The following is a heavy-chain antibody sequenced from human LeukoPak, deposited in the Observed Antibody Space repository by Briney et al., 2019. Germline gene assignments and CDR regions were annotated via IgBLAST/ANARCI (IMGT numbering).Heavy chain of an antibody. CDR1: GGSTSGSIYY. CDR3: TRRYGDYMLDS. Sequence: SETLSLTCTVSGGSTSGSIYYWGWIRQPPGKGLEWIGSISYSGITYYNPSLKSRVTISVDTSKNQFSLQLSSVTASDTAVYYCTRRYGDYMLDSWGQGTLVTVSS. D-gene: IGHD4-17*01. CDR2: ISYSGIT. V-gene: IGHV4-39*01. J-gene: IGHJ5*01.